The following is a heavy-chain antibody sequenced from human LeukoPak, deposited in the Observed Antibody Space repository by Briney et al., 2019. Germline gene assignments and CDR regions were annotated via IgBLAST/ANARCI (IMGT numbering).Heavy chain of an antibody. CDR2: INHSGST. CDR3: ARVQQLVLIDY. J-gene: IGHJ4*02. D-gene: IGHD6-6*01. Sequence: SETLSLTCTVSGGSISSHYWSWIRQPPGKGLEWIGEINHSGSTNYNPSLKSRVTISVDTSKNQFSLKLSSVTAADTAVYYCARVQQLVLIDYWGQGTLVTVSS. V-gene: IGHV4-34*01. CDR1: GGSISSHY.